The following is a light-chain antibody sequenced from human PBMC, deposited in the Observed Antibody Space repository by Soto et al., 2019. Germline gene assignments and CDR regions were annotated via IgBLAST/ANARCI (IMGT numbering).Light chain of an antibody. V-gene: IGKV3-20*01. Sequence: EIVLTQSPGTLSLSPGERATLSCRASQSVSSSYLAWYQQKPGQAPRLLIYGESSRATGIPDRFSGSGSGTDFTLTISRLEPEDFAVYYCQQYGSSWTVGQGTKV. CDR3: QQYGSSWT. CDR2: GES. CDR1: QSVSSSY. J-gene: IGKJ1*01.